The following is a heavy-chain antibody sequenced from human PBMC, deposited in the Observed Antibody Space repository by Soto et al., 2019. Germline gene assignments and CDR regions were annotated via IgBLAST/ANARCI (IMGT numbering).Heavy chain of an antibody. CDR3: TPDSDLGLAY. J-gene: IGHJ4*02. Sequence: GGSLRLSWGAAGVTCSNAWMNWVRQAPGKGLEWVGRIKSKTDGGTTDYAAPVKGRFTISRDDSKNTLYLQMNSLKTEDTAVYYCTPDSDLGLAYRGQGTLVTVSS. CDR1: GVTCSNAW. V-gene: IGHV3-15*07. CDR2: IKSKTDGGTT. D-gene: IGHD3-10*01.